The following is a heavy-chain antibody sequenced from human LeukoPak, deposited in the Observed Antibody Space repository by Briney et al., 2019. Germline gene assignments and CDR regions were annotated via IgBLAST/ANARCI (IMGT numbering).Heavy chain of an antibody. Sequence: SETQSLTCTVSGGSISSSSYYWGWIRQPPGKGLEWIGSIYYSGSTYYNPSLKSRVTISVDTSKNQFSLKLSSVTAADTAVYYCARVNHPYTLRFYYYMDVWGKGTTVTVSS. J-gene: IGHJ6*03. CDR1: GGSISSSSYY. CDR3: ARVNHPYTLRFYYYMDV. CDR2: IYYSGST. V-gene: IGHV4-39*07. D-gene: IGHD3-3*01.